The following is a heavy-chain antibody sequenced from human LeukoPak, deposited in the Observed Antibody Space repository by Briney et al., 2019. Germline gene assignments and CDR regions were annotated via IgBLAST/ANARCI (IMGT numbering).Heavy chain of an antibody. V-gene: IGHV3-30*02. J-gene: IGHJ4*02. CDR1: GFTFSSYG. CDR3: GGYYFDY. CDR2: IRYDGSNK. Sequence: PGGSLRLSCAASGFTFSSYGMHWVRQAPGKGLEWVAFIRYDGSNKYYADSVKGRFTISRDNSKNALYLQMNSLRAEDTAVYYCGGYYFDYWGQGTLVTVSS.